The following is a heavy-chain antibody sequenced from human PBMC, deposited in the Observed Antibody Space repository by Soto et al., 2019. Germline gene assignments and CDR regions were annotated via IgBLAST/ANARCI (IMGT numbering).Heavy chain of an antibody. CDR1: GYTFTSYG. J-gene: IGHJ6*02. Sequence: ASVKVSCKASGYTFTSYGISWVRQAPGQGLEWMGWLSAYNGNTNYAQKLQGRVTMTTDTSTSTAYMELRSLRSDDTAVYYCATQLRFLEWSPWSAPYYYSGMDVWGQGTTVTVS. CDR2: LSAYNGNT. CDR3: ATQLRFLEWSPWSAPYYYSGMDV. V-gene: IGHV1-18*04. D-gene: IGHD3-3*01.